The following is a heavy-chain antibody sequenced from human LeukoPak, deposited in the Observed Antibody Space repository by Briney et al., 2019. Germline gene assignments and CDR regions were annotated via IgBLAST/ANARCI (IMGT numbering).Heavy chain of an antibody. J-gene: IGHJ4*02. CDR3: ARERSIQQQLALGY. CDR2: MNPNSGNT. CDR1: GYTFTSYD. V-gene: IGHV1-8*01. D-gene: IGHD6-13*01. Sequence: ASVKVSCKASGYTFTSYDINWVRQATGQGLEWMGWMNPNSGNTGYAQKFQGRVTMTRNTSISTAYMELSSLRSEDTAVYYCARERSIQQQLALGYWGQGTLVTVSS.